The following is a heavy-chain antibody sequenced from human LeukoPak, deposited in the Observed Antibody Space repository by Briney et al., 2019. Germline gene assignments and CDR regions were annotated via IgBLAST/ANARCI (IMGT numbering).Heavy chain of an antibody. CDR3: AKLTRSDGYKVDFDY. D-gene: IGHD5-24*01. Sequence: PGGSLRLSCAASGFTFSNYGMNWVRQAPGKGLEWVSGVSGSGSSTYYADSVKGRFAISRDNSKNTLYLQMSSLRAEDTAVYYCAKLTRSDGYKVDFDYWGQGTLVTVSS. CDR2: VSGSGSST. J-gene: IGHJ4*02. V-gene: IGHV3-23*01. CDR1: GFTFSNYG.